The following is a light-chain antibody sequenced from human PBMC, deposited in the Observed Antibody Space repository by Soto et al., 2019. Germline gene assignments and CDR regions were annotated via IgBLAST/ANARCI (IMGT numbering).Light chain of an antibody. Sequence: DIQMTQSPSTLSASIGDRVTISCRASQSISSWLAWYQQKPGKAPKLLIFKASSLESGVPSRFSGSGSWTEFTLTISSLQPDDFATYYCQQYNSYSPLTFGGGTKVDIK. V-gene: IGKV1-5*03. J-gene: IGKJ4*01. CDR2: KAS. CDR3: QQYNSYSPLT. CDR1: QSISSW.